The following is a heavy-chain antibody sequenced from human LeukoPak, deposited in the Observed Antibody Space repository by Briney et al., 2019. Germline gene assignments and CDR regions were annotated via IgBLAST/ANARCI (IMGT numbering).Heavy chain of an antibody. CDR2: ISAYNVHT. Sequence: ASVKVSCKASGYSFTSFGISWVRQAAGQGPEWMGWISAYNVHTKTAEKLQGRVTMTTVTATTTAYMELTSLRSDDTAVYYCPRDQVVGATAGTFDYWGQGTLVTVSS. J-gene: IGHJ4*02. CDR1: GYSFTSFG. D-gene: IGHD1-26*01. CDR3: PRDQVVGATAGTFDY. V-gene: IGHV1-18*01.